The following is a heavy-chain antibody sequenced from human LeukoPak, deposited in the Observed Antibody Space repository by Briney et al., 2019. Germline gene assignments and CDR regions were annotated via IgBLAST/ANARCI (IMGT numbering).Heavy chain of an antibody. D-gene: IGHD3-10*01. Sequence: SETLSLTCAVYGGSFSGDYWSWIRQPPGKGLEWIGEINYGGTTNYNPSLESRVTISVDTSKNQSSLKLSSVTAADTAVYYCARDFLLWFGELLQPHYFDYWGQGTLVTVSS. CDR2: INYGGTT. CDR1: GGSFSGDY. J-gene: IGHJ4*02. CDR3: ARDFLLWFGELLQPHYFDY. V-gene: IGHV4-34*01.